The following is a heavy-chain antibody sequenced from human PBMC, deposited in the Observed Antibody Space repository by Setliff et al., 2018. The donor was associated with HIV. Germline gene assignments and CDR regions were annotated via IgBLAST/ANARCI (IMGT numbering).Heavy chain of an antibody. V-gene: IGHV3-7*01. J-gene: IGHJ3*02. CDR3: ARGKDTFI. CDR1: GFTFSDYW. Sequence: GGSLRLSCAASGFTFSDYWMNWVRQAPGRGLEWVANINQDGSEKYYLDSVKGRFTISRDNADNSLYLQMNRLRAEETAVYYCARGKDTFIWGQGTMVTVSS. CDR2: INQDGSEK.